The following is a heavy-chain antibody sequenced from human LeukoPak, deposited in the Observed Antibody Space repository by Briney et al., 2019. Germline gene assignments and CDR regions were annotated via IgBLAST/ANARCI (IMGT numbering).Heavy chain of an antibody. D-gene: IGHD6-13*01. V-gene: IGHV1-69*13. CDR3: ARDWWRSSSWYEDDYYYGMDV. CDR2: IIPIFGTA. Sequence: LVKVSCKASGGTFSSYAISWVRQAPGQGLEWMGGIIPIFGTANYAQKFQGRVTITADESTSTAYMELSSLRSEDTAVYYCARDWWRSSSWYEDDYYYGMDVWGQGTTVTVSS. CDR1: GGTFSSYA. J-gene: IGHJ6*02.